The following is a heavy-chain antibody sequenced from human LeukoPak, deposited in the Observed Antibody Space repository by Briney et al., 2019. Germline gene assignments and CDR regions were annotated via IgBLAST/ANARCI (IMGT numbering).Heavy chain of an antibody. J-gene: IGHJ4*02. CDR3: ARGSALNYYDSSGYYYDPGDY. CDR2: INHSGST. D-gene: IGHD3-22*01. Sequence: PSETLSLTCAVYGGSFSGYYWSWIRQPPGKGLEWIGEINHSGSTNYNPSLKSRVTISVDTSKNQFSLKLSSVTAADTAVYYCARGSALNYYDSSGYYYDPGDYWGQGTLVTVSS. CDR1: GGSFSGYY. V-gene: IGHV4-34*01.